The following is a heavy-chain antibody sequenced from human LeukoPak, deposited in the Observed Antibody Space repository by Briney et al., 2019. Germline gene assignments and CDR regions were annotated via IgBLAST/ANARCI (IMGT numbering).Heavy chain of an antibody. CDR3: ARGGYYGSGRGWFDP. CDR1: GYSLTSFW. J-gene: IGHJ5*02. CDR2: IYPDDSDT. V-gene: IGHV5-51*01. D-gene: IGHD3-10*01. Sequence: GESLNISCEGSGYSLTSFWIGGVRHMAGEGLEWMGIIYPDDSDTRYSPSFQGQVTISVDKSISTAYLQWSSLRASDTAMYYCARGGYYGSGRGWFDPWGQGTLVTVSS.